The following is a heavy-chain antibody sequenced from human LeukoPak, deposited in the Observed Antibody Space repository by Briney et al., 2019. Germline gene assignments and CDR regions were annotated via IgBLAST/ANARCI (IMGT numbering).Heavy chain of an antibody. Sequence: GGSLRLSCAASGFTFSSYGMHWARHAPGKGLEWVAVISYDGSNKYYADCVKGRFTISRDNSKNTLYLQMNSLRAEDTAVYYCAKDAQGFGGGFDYWGQGTLVTVSS. CDR3: AKDAQGFGGGFDY. V-gene: IGHV3-30*18. CDR2: ISYDGSNK. CDR1: GFTFSSYG. J-gene: IGHJ4*02. D-gene: IGHD3-10*01.